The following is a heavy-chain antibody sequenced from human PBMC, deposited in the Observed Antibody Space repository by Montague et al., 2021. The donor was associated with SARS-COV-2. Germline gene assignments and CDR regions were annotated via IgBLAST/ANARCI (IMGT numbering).Heavy chain of an antibody. CDR1: GFTFSSYA. CDR3: ARERWIQLSFYYYGMDV. V-gene: IGHV3-30-3*01. J-gene: IGHJ6*02. CDR2: ISYDGSNK. Sequence: SLILSCAASGFTFSSYAMHWVRQAPVKGLEWVAVISYDGSNKYYXDSVKGRFTISRDNSKNTLYLQMNSLRAEDTAVYYCARERWIQLSFYYYGMDVWGQGTTVTVSS. D-gene: IGHD5-18*01.